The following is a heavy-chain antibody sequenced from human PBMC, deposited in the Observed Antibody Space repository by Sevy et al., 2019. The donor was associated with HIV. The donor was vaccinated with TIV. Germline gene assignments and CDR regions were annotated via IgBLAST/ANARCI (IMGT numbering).Heavy chain of an antibody. CDR2: IKSKTDGLTT. V-gene: IGHV3-15*01. CDR3: TTGYYDVAKTDFDY. J-gene: IGHJ4*02. D-gene: IGHD3-10*02. Sequence: GGSLRLSCAASGFNFIDVWMSWVRQAPGKGLEWVARIKSKTDGLTTNYAAPVKGRFTISRDDLRNELYLQMKSLKSEDVAVYYCTTGYYDVAKTDFDYWGRGTLVTVSS. CDR1: GFNFIDVW.